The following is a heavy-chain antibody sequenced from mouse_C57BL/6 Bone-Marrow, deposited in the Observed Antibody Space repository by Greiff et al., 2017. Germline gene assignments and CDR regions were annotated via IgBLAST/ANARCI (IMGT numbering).Heavy chain of an antibody. CDR2: IDPSDSYT. CDR3: ARLKDDY. J-gene: IGHJ2*01. V-gene: IGHV1-69*01. Sequence: VKLQQPGAELVMPGASVKLSCKASGYTFTSYWMHWVKQRPGQGLEWIGEIDPSDSYTNYNQKFKGKSTLTVDKSSSTAYMQLSSLTSEDSAVYYCARLKDDYWGQGTTLTVSS. CDR1: GYTFTSYW.